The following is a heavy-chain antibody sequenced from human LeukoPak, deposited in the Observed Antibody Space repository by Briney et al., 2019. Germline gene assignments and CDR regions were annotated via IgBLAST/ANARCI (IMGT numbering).Heavy chain of an antibody. D-gene: IGHD2-15*01. CDR3: ARYACSGGSCYPGAFDV. CDR1: GFTFSSYA. CDR2: IKQDGSEK. Sequence: PGGSLRLSCAASGFTFSSYAMHWVRQAPGKGLEWVANIKQDGSEKYYVDSVKGRFTISRDNAKNSLYLQMNSLRAEDTAVYYCARYACSGGSCYPGAFDVWGQGTMATVSS. V-gene: IGHV3-7*01. J-gene: IGHJ3*01.